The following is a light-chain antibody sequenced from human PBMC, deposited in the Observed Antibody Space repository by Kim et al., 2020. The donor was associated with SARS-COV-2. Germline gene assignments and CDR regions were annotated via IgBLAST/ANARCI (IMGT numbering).Light chain of an antibody. CDR2: TNN. CDR3: ATRDDSLNGPV. V-gene: IGLV1-44*01. Sequence: GQRVTISGSGSTSNIGANPVTWYQHRPGTAPKLLIYTNNLRPSGVPDRFSASKSGTSASLVISGLQSEDEADYYCATRDDSLNGPVFGGGTQLTVL. J-gene: IGLJ3*02. CDR1: TSNIGANP.